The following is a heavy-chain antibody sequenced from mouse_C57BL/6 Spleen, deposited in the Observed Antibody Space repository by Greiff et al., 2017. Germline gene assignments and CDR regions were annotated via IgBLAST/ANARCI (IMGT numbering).Heavy chain of an antibody. CDR1: GYTFTDYY. J-gene: IGHJ3*01. CDR3: ARRVIQGAWFAY. CDR2: INPNNGGT. Sequence: EVQLQQSGPELVKPGASVKISCKASGYTFTDYYMNWVKQSHGKGLEWIGVINPNNGGTNYNQKFKGKATLTVDKSSSTAYMELRSLTSEDSAVYYCARRVIQGAWFAYWGQGTLVTVSA. V-gene: IGHV1-26*01.